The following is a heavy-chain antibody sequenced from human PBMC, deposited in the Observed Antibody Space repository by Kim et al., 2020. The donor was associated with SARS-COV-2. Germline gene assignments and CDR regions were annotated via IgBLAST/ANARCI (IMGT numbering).Heavy chain of an antibody. D-gene: IGHD6-13*01. CDR1: GGSISSSSYY. J-gene: IGHJ3*02. CDR3: ARQGIRGSSWHLGAFDI. Sequence: SETLSLTCTVSGGSISSSSYYCGWIRQPPGKGLEWIGSMYYSGSTNYNPSLKSRVTISVDTSKNQFSLKLRSVTAADTAVYYCARQGIRGSSWHLGAFDIWGQGTMVTVSS. CDR2: MYYSGST. V-gene: IGHV4-39*01.